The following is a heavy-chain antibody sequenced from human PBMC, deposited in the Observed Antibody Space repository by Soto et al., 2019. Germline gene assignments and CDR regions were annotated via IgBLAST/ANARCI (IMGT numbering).Heavy chain of an antibody. D-gene: IGHD1-26*01. CDR3: ARQGSWPYYYYGLDV. CDR1: GYTFTTSG. V-gene: IGHV1-18*01. Sequence: QVQLVQSGPEVRKPGASVKVSCEASGYTFTTSGISWVRQVPGQGLEWMGWISTYNGDTNSAQNFQGRVLMTADTSXXTAYMELMSLKSDGAAVYYCARQGSWPYYYYGLDVWGQGTTVTVSS. CDR2: ISTYNGDT. J-gene: IGHJ6*02.